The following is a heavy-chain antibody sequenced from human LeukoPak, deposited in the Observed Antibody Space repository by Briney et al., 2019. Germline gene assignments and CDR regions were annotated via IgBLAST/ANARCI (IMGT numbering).Heavy chain of an antibody. J-gene: IGHJ4*02. V-gene: IGHV3-15*01. Sequence: GGSLRLSCAASGFTFNNAWMSWVRQAPGKGLEWVGHIKSKPGGGTTDYAAPVKGRFTFSRDDSKNTLYLQMNSLKTEDTAVYYCSTGIGGHWGQGTLVTVSS. CDR3: STGIGGH. CDR1: GFTFNNAW. D-gene: IGHD3-16*01. CDR2: IKSKPGGGTT.